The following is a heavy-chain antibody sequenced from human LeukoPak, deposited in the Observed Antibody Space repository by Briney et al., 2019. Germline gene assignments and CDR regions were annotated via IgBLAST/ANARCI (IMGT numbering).Heavy chain of an antibody. CDR1: GGSFSGYY. V-gene: IGHV4-34*01. J-gene: IGHJ6*03. CDR3: ASILTYYYYMDV. CDR2: INHSGST. Sequence: PSETLSLTSAVYGGSFSGYYWSWIRQPPGKGLEWIGEINHSGSTNYNPSLKSRVTISVDTSKNQFSLKLSSVTAADTAVYYCASILTYYYYMDVWGKGTTVTISS.